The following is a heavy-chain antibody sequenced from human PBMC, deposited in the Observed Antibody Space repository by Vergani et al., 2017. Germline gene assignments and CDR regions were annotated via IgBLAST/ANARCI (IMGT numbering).Heavy chain of an antibody. CDR1: GFAFSRYA. V-gene: IGHV3-23*01. CDR2: LTASGSGI. D-gene: IGHD6-19*01. CDR3: ASDQGGWSF. Sequence: EVQLLESGGRLVQPGGSLRLSCVASGFAFSRYAMSWVRQAPGKGLEWVSGLTASGSGISYADSVRGRFTISRDNAKNTVYLQMNTLRAEDTAVYYCASDQGGWSFWGRGTMVTVST. J-gene: IGHJ3*01.